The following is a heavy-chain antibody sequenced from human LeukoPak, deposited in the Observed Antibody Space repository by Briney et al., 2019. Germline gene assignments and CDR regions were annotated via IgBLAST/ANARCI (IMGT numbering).Heavy chain of an antibody. V-gene: IGHV3-23*01. J-gene: IGHJ4*02. CDR1: GFTFRNHG. CDR2: IIGTGDST. Sequence: GGSLRLSCAASGFTFRNHGMRLVRQAPGKGLEWVSGIIGTGDSTFYADPVKGRFTISRDNSRNTLYLHMNSLRVDDTAVYYCASRSNDYGDYWGQGALVTVSS. CDR3: ASRSNDYGDY.